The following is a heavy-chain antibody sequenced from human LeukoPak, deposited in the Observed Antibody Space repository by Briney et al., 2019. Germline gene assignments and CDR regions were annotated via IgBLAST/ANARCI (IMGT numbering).Heavy chain of an antibody. CDR3: ARTIAVAGSLYFQH. CDR1: GGSISSYY. J-gene: IGHJ1*01. CDR2: IYYSGST. Sequence: SETLSLTCTVSGGSISSYYWSWIRQPPGKGLEWIGYIYYSGSTNYNPSLMSRVTISVDTSKNQFSLKLSSVTAADTAVYYCARTIAVAGSLYFQHWGQGILVTVSS. D-gene: IGHD6-19*01. V-gene: IGHV4-59*01.